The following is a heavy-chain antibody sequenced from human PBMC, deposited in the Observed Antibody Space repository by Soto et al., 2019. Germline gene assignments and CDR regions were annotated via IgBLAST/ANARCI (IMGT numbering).Heavy chain of an antibody. CDR3: VRGGSCHGCSCFPNLDIYGDYEGFDD. J-gene: IGHJ4*02. D-gene: IGHD4-17*01. CDR1: DCAFSNYC. Sequence: LSYVASDCAFSNYCMHWVRQAPGKGLEWVALIWYEGTNKYHRDSVRGRFTDSRDNSKKTLYLEMNRLRSDVTGVYYCVRGGSCHGCSCFPNLDIYGDYEGFDDWGQGTLVTVSS. CDR2: IWYEGTNK. V-gene: IGHV3-33*01.